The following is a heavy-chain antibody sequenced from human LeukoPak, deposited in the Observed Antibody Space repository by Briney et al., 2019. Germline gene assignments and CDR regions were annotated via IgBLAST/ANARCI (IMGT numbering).Heavy chain of an antibody. J-gene: IGHJ4*02. V-gene: IGHV3-48*03. CDR1: GFTFSSYE. D-gene: IGHD4-17*01. Sequence: GGSLRLSCAASGFTFSSYEMNWVRQAPGKGLEWVSYISSSGSTIYYADSVKGRFTVSRDNAKNSLYLQMNSLRAEDTAVYYCARDGSAYGDDYWGQGTLVTVSS. CDR2: ISSSGSTI. CDR3: ARDGSAYGDDY.